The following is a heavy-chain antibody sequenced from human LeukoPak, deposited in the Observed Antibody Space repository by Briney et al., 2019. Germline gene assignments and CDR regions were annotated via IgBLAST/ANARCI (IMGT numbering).Heavy chain of an antibody. CDR1: GFTVSSNY. V-gene: IGHV3-53*04. CDR3: AREGPDYYDSSGFTVYYYGMDV. CDR2: IYSGGST. Sequence: GGSLTLSCSAAGFTVSSNYMSWVRQAPGKGLVWVSVIYSGGSTYYADSVKGRFTISRHNSKNTLYLQMNSLRAEDTAVYYCAREGPDYYDSSGFTVYYYGMDVWGQGTTVTVSS. J-gene: IGHJ6*02. D-gene: IGHD3-22*01.